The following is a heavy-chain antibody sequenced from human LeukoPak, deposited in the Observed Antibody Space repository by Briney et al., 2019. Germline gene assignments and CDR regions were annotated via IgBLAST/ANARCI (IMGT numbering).Heavy chain of an antibody. CDR2: MNPNRGNT. Sequence: ASVTVSCKASGYTFTSYDINWVRQATGQGPEWMGWMNPNRGNTGYAQKFQGRVTMTRNTSISTAYMELRSLRSEDTAVYYCARFDGAADNFDYWGQGILVTVS. CDR3: ARFDGAADNFDY. CDR1: GYTFTSYD. V-gene: IGHV1-8*01. J-gene: IGHJ4*02. D-gene: IGHD6-25*01.